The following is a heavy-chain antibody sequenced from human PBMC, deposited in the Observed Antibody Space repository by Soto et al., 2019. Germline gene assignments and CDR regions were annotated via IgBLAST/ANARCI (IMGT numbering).Heavy chain of an antibody. V-gene: IGHV3-23*01. CDR3: AKRMKSGAYYVGNGIDG. CDR2: ISGSGGGA. D-gene: IGHD3-10*02. CDR1: GFSFSNYA. J-gene: IGHJ6*02. Sequence: EVQLLESGGGLAQPGGSLRLSCAGSGFSFSNYAVTWVRQAPGKGLEWVAAISGSGGGAYYADSVKGRFTVSRDNSKNTLRLQVNSLRAEDTAVYYCAKRMKSGAYYVGNGIDGWGQGTTVTVSS.